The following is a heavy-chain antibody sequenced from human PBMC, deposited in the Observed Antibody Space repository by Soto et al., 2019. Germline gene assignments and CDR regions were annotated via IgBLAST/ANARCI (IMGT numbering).Heavy chain of an antibody. V-gene: IGHV3-33*01. CDR1: GFTFSSYG. Sequence: PGGSLRLSCAASGFTFSSYGMHWVRQAPGKGLEWVAVIWYDGSNKYYADSVKGRFTISRDNSKNTLYLQMNSLRAEDTAVYYCARVGRSYYDFWSGYFSLGPNYYYGMEVWGQGTTVTVSS. D-gene: IGHD3-3*01. J-gene: IGHJ6*02. CDR3: ARVGRSYYDFWSGYFSLGPNYYYGMEV. CDR2: IWYDGSNK.